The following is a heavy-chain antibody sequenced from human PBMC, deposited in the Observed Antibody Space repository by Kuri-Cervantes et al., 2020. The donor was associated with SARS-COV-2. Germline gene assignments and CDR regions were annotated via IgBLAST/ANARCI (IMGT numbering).Heavy chain of an antibody. CDR2: MSYDGNHK. J-gene: IGHJ4*02. CDR3: AKGFMDNSAWTVGY. D-gene: IGHD6-19*01. CDR1: GFTLSNYA. Sequence: GESPKIPFAASGFTLSNYAMHWVRQAPGKGLEWVAVMSYDGNHKYYADSVKGRFTISRDNSKNTLYLQMNSLRAEDTAVYHCAKGFMDNSAWTVGYWGQGTLVTVSS. V-gene: IGHV3-30-3*01.